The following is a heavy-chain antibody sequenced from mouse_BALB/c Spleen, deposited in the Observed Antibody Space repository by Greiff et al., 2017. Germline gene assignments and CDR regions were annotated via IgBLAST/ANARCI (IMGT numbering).Heavy chain of an antibody. Sequence: DVKLQESGPDLVKPSQSLSLTCTVTGYSITSGYSWHWIRQFPGNKLEWMGYIHYSGSTNYNPSLKSRISITRDTSKNQFFLQLNSVTTEDTATYYFARPGGVTTATWFAYWGQGTLVTVSA. J-gene: IGHJ3*01. D-gene: IGHD1-2*01. V-gene: IGHV3-1*02. CDR3: ARPGGVTTATWFAY. CDR1: GYSITSGYS. CDR2: IHYSGST.